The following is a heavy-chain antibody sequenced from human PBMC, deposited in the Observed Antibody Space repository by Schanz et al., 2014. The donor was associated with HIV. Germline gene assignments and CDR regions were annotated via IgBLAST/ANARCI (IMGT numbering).Heavy chain of an antibody. Sequence: EVQLLESGGGLVQPGGSLRVSCAASGFMFSSYGMSWVRQAPGKGLEWVTPIGSGGGRTYYADSVKGRVTISRDNSKNTVYLQINSLRAEDTAIYYCARLYYDSWGGKDEYYFDYWGQGTLVTVSS. CDR1: GFMFSSYG. J-gene: IGHJ4*02. CDR2: IGSGGGRT. D-gene: IGHD3-3*01. CDR3: ARLYYDSWGGKDEYYFDY. V-gene: IGHV3-23*01.